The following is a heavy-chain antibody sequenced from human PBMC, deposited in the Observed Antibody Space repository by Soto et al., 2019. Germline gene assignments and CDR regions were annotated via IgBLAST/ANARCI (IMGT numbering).Heavy chain of an antibody. CDR3: GTSFREVRGLRERYCYNGRDV. V-gene: IGHV3-30*03. CDR1: GFTFSNYG. D-gene: IGHD3-10*01. Sequence: QVQLVESGGAVVQPGRSLRLSCAASGFTFSNYGMHWVRQVPGKGLEWVAVISYDGSNKYYEDSVKGRFTISRDNSKKTLSLPMNTMMPEDTGVYYCGTSFREVRGLRERYCYNGRDVWGQGTT. J-gene: IGHJ6*02. CDR2: ISYDGSNK.